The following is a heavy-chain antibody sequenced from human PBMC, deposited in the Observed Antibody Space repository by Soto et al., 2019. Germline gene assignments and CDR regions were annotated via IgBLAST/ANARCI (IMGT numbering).Heavy chain of an antibody. CDR3: ATLGPPSGDYTVGANCFDP. D-gene: IGHD3-22*01. Sequence: VESLKISCKGSGYSFTSYWISWERRMPGKGLEWMGRIDPRDSYTNYSPSFQGNVTISAHMSISAAYLQWCSLNASDTAMYYFATLGPPSGDYTVGANCFDPWGQGTLVTV. J-gene: IGHJ5*02. V-gene: IGHV5-10-1*01. CDR1: GYSFTSYW. CDR2: IDPRDSYT.